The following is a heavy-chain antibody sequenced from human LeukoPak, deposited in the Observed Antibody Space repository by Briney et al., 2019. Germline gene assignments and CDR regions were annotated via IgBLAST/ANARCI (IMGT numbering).Heavy chain of an antibody. Sequence: GGSLRLSCAASGFTFSSYSMNWVRQGPGKGLVWVSRINSDGTSTGYTDSMKGRFTISRDNAKNTVYLQMKSLRAEDTAVYYCARDYGGAQLDYWGQGTLVTVSS. D-gene: IGHD3-10*01. J-gene: IGHJ4*02. CDR2: INSDGTST. V-gene: IGHV3-74*01. CDR3: ARDYGGAQLDY. CDR1: GFTFSSYS.